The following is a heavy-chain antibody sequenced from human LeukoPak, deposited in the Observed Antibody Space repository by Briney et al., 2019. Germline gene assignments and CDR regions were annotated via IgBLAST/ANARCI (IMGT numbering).Heavy chain of an antibody. CDR1: GFTFSTHA. CDR2: ISGSGGNT. V-gene: IGHV3-23*01. J-gene: IGHJ4*02. D-gene: IGHD2/OR15-2a*01. CDR3: AKERTQTTSFDY. Sequence: PGGPLRLSCTPSGFTFSTHAMSWVRQAPGKGLEWVSLISGSGGNTYFADSVKGRFTISRDNSKNTLYLQMNSLRAEDTATYYCAKERTQTTSFDYWGQGTLVTVSS.